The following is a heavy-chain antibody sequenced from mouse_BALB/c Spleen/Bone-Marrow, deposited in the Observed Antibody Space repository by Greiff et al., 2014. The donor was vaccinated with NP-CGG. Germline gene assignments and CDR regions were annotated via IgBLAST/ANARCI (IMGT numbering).Heavy chain of an antibody. J-gene: IGHJ4*01. V-gene: IGHV2-9*02. Sequence: QVQLKESGPGLVAPSQSLSITCTVSGFSLTSYGVHWVRQPPGKGLEWLGVIWAGGSTNYNSALMPRLSISKDNSKSQVLLKVNSLQTDDTAMYYCARDYYGSLYAMDYWGQGTSVTVSS. CDR3: ARDYYGSLYAMDY. D-gene: IGHD1-1*01. CDR1: GFSLTSYG. CDR2: IWAGGST.